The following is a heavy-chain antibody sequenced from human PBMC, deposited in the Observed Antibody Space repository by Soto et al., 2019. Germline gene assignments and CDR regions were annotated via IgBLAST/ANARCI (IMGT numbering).Heavy chain of an antibody. J-gene: IGHJ6*02. D-gene: IGHD2-2*01. Sequence: QGQLVQSGVEVKKPGASVKVSCKASGYTFSRYGISWVRQAPGQGLEWMGWISGYNGDTNYAQKFQGRVTMTIDTSTHTAYMELRTLTSDDTAVYYCAKNGQPPYYYYGMDVWGQGTTVSVSS. CDR1: GYTFSRYG. CDR3: AKNGQPPYYYYGMDV. CDR2: ISGYNGDT. V-gene: IGHV1-18*01.